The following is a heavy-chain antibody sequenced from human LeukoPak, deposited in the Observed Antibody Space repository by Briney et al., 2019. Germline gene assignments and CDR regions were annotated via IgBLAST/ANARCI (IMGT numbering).Heavy chain of an antibody. CDR2: IYYSGST. CDR1: GGSISSYY. V-gene: IGHV4-59*01. J-gene: IGHJ4*02. Sequence: PSETLSLTCTVSGGSISSYYWSWIRQPPGKGLEWIGYIYYSGSTNYNPSLKSRVTISVDTSKNQFSLKLSSVTAADTAVYYCARVRDGYKFDYWGQGTLVTVSS. CDR3: ARVRDGYKFDY. D-gene: IGHD5-24*01.